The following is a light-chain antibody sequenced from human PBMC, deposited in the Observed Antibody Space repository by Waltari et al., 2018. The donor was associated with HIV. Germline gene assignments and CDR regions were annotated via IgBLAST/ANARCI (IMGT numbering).Light chain of an antibody. CDR3: SSYTSTSTSCV. CDR2: EVS. Sequence: QSALTQPASVSGSPGQSITISCTGTSSDVVSYNYVSRYQHHPGKAPKLMIYEVSNRPSGVSNRFSGSKSGYTASLTISGLQAEDEADYYCSSYTSTSTSCVFGTGTKVTVL. CDR1: SSDVVSYNY. V-gene: IGLV2-14*01. J-gene: IGLJ1*01.